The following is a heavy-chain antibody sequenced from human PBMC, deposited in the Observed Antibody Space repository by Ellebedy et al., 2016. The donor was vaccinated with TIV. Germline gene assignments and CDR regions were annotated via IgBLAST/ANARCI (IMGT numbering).Heavy chain of an antibody. V-gene: IGHV3-23*01. CDR2: ITGSGGAT. Sequence: GESLKISCAASEFTFSTYAMSWVRQAPGKGLEWVSGITGSGGATYYADSVKGRFTISRDNSKNTLSLQMNSLRAEDTAVYYCATDPDGLYYYDGGLDYWGQGTLVTVSS. J-gene: IGHJ4*02. CDR3: ATDPDGLYYYDGGLDY. CDR1: EFTFSTYA. D-gene: IGHD3-22*01.